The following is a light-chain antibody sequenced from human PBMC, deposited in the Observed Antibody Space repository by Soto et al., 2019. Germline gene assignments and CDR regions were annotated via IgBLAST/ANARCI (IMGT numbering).Light chain of an antibody. CDR1: SSNIGSNT. J-gene: IGLJ2*01. V-gene: IGLV1-44*01. Sequence: QSVLTQPPSASGTPGQRVTISCSGSSSNIGSNTVNWYQQLPGTAPQLLIYSNNQRPSGVPDRSSGSKSGTSASLAISGLQSEEEAEYYCAAWDDSLNGVVFGGATKLTVL. CDR2: SNN. CDR3: AAWDDSLNGVV.